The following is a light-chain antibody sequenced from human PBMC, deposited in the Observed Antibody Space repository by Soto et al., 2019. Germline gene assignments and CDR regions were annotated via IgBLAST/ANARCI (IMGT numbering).Light chain of an antibody. CDR1: QGIRND. CDR2: AAS. V-gene: IGKV1-6*01. Sequence: ATQITQSPSSLSASVGDRVTITCRASQGIRNDLGWFQQKPGKAPNLLIYAASSLQSGVPSRFSGSGSGTDFSLTISSLQPEDFATYYCLQDHNYPWTFGQGTKVDIK. CDR3: LQDHNYPWT. J-gene: IGKJ1*01.